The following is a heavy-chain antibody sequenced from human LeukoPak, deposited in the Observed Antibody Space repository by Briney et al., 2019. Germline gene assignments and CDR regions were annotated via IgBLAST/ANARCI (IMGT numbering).Heavy chain of an antibody. CDR2: ISSSSSTI. Sequence: GGSLRLSCAASGFTFSSYAMNWVRQAPGKGLEWVSYISSSSSTIYYADSVKGRFTISRDNAKNSLYLQMNSLRAEDTAVYYCARVPRRYCSGGSCYSGYFDYWGQGTLVTVSS. V-gene: IGHV3-48*04. CDR3: ARVPRRYCSGGSCYSGYFDY. CDR1: GFTFSSYA. D-gene: IGHD2-15*01. J-gene: IGHJ4*02.